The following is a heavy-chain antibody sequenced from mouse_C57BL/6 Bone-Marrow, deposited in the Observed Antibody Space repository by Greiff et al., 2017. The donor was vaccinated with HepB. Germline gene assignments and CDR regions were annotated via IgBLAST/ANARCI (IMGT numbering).Heavy chain of an antibody. V-gene: IGHV1-69*01. CDR1: GYTFTSYW. D-gene: IGHD1-1*01. CDR3: AHTVVATSHWYFDV. J-gene: IGHJ1*03. Sequence: VQLQQPGAELVMPGASVKLSCKASGYTFTSYWMHWVKQRPGQGLEWIGEIDPSDSYTNYNQKFKGKSTLTVDKSSSTAYMQLSSLTSEDSAVYYCAHTVVATSHWYFDVWGTGTTVTVSS. CDR2: IDPSDSYT.